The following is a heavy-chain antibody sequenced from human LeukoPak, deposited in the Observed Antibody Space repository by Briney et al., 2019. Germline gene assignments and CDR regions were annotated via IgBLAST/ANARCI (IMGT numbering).Heavy chain of an antibody. D-gene: IGHD2-15*01. V-gene: IGHV4-39*07. CDR3: SRRDCSQSNCFYWYFDV. CDR2: VYYSGIS. J-gene: IGHJ2*01. Sequence: PSETLSLTCTVSGGSIISGGSYWGWIRQPPGKGLEWIGSVYYSGISYYNPSLRGRVSISVDTSKNQFSLRLSALTAADTAVYYCSRRDCSQSNCFYWYFDVWGRGTLLTVSS. CDR1: GGSIISGGSY.